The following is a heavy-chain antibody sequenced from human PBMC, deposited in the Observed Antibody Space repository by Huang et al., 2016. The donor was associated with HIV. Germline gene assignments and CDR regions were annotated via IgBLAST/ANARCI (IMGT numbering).Heavy chain of an antibody. D-gene: IGHD5-12*01. J-gene: IGHJ4*02. V-gene: IGHV1-2*02. Sequence: QVQLVQSGAEVKKPGASVKVSCKPSGYTFADYFIHWGRQAPGQGLEWMAGLNPKNGATNYAQKFRGRVNGTGDTSINTAYMEFSGLTSDDTANYDCTRDGVAPDEEFDYWGQGTLSIVSS. CDR2: LNPKNGAT. CDR1: GYTFADYF. CDR3: TRDGVAPDEEFDY.